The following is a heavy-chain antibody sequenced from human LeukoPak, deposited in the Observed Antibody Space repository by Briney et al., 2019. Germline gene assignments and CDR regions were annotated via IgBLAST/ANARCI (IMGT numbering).Heavy chain of an antibody. CDR3: ARDKAHSYGYYFDP. D-gene: IGHD3-10*01. J-gene: IGHJ4*02. V-gene: IGHV4-4*08. CDR1: GDAISTYY. Sequence: SETLSLTCTVSGDAISTYYWNWIRQTPGKGLEWVGHIANGRTDYNPSLKSRAIISVDTSKNQISLRLTSVTAADTAVYHCARDKAHSYGYYFDPWGPGTRVLVSS. CDR2: IANGRT.